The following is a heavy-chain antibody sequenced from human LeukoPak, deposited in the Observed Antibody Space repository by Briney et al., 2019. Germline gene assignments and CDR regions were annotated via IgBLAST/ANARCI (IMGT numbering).Heavy chain of an antibody. CDR2: ISAYNGNT. V-gene: IGHV1-18*01. J-gene: IGHJ3*02. CDR1: GYSFTTYG. D-gene: IGHD3-10*01. Sequence: ASVKVSCKASGYSFTTYGISWVRQAPGQGLEWMGWISAYNGNTNYAQKLQGRVTMTTDTSTSTAYMELRSLRSDDTAVYYCARLVKSGDAFDIWGQGTMVTVSS. CDR3: ARLVKSGDAFDI.